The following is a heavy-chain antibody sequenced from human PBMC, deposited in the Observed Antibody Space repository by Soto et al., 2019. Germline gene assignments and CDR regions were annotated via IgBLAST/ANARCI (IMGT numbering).Heavy chain of an antibody. J-gene: IGHJ4*02. V-gene: IGHV4-30-4*01. CDR1: GASIYNGGYF. Sequence: QVQLQESGPGMVRPSQTLSLTCSVCGASIYNGGYFWSWIRQSPGKGLEWIGHIHNSGSHYNNPSLKSRVTISADTSTKPLSLALTSVTAADTAMYYCVRGTTTEKVDSCGQGILITISS. CDR3: VRGTTTEKVDS. CDR2: IHNSGSH. D-gene: IGHD1-1*01.